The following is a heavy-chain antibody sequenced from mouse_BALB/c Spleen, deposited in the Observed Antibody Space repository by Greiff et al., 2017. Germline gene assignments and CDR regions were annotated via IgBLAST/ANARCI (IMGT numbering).Heavy chain of an antibody. CDR3: VRGNSYFDY. Sequence: VNVVESGPGLVAPSQSLSITCTVSGFSLTSYDISWIRQPPGKGLEWLGVIWTGGGTNYNSAFMSRLSISKDNSKSQVFLKMNSLQTDDTAIYYCVRGNSYFDYWGQGTTLTVSS. V-gene: IGHV2-9-2*01. CDR2: IWTGGGT. J-gene: IGHJ2*01. CDR1: GFSLTSYD. D-gene: IGHD2-1*01.